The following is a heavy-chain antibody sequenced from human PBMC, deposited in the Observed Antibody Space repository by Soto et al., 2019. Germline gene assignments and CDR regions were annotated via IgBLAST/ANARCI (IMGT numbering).Heavy chain of an antibody. J-gene: IGHJ4*02. CDR1: GFTFNNYG. CDR2: ISYDGSNK. Sequence: QVQLVESGGGVVQPGRSLRLSCAASGFTFNNYGMFWVRQAPGRGLEWVAFISYDGSNKQYSDSVKGRFTISRDNSKNTLYLQMNTLRAADTAVYYCAKGSYNGRYSDFDYWGQGTLVTVSS. CDR3: AKGSYNGRYSDFDY. V-gene: IGHV3-30*18. D-gene: IGHD1-20*01.